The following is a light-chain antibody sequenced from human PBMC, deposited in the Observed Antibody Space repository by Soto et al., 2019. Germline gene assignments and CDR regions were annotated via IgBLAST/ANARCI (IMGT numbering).Light chain of an antibody. Sequence: QSVLTQPASVSGSPGQSITISCTGTSSDVGGYNYVSWYQQHPGNTPKLIIFDVNNRPSGVSNRFSASKSGSTASLTIAGLQAEDEADYYCSSYSRTTTLGVFGTGTKLTVL. J-gene: IGLJ1*01. CDR2: DVN. CDR1: SSDVGGYNY. CDR3: SSYSRTTTLGV. V-gene: IGLV2-14*01.